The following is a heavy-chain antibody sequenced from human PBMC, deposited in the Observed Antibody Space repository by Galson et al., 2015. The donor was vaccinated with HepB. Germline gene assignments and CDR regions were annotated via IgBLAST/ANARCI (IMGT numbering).Heavy chain of an antibody. CDR2: IKPSGST. Sequence: SGTLSPTCAVYCGSFSGYYWGWVRQPPGEGLGWIGEIKPSGSTNYNPSLKSRVTISVDTSKNQFSLKLSSVTAADTAVYYCARGFPGYSRTFDYWGQGSLVTVSS. CDR1: CGSFSGYY. V-gene: IGHV4-34*01. J-gene: IGHJ4*02. CDR3: ARGFPGYSRTFDY. D-gene: IGHD3-9*01.